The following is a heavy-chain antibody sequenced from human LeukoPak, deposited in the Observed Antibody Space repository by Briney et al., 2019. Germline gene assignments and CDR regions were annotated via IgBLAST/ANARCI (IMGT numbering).Heavy chain of an antibody. Sequence: SETLSLTCTVSGGSVSSGSYYWSWNRQPPGKGLEWIGYIYYSGSTNYNPSLKSRVTISVDTSKNQFSLKLSSVTAADTAVYYCARGYDFWSGYFNYYYYGMDVWGQGTTVTVSS. CDR3: ARGYDFWSGYFNYYYYGMDV. J-gene: IGHJ6*02. CDR2: IYYSGST. CDR1: GGSVSSGSYY. V-gene: IGHV4-61*01. D-gene: IGHD3-3*01.